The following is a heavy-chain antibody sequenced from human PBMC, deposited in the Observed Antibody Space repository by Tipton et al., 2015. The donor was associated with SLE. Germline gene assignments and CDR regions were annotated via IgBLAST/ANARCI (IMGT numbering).Heavy chain of an antibody. V-gene: IGHV4-59*01. D-gene: IGHD3-16*01. Sequence: TLSLTCTVSGGSISSYYWSWIRQPPGKGLEWIGYIYYSGSTNYNPSLKSRVTISVDTSKNQFSLKLSSVTAADTAVYCCASGDYYYYMDVWGKGTTVTVSS. CDR1: GGSISSYY. J-gene: IGHJ6*03. CDR3: ASGDYYYYMDV. CDR2: IYYSGST.